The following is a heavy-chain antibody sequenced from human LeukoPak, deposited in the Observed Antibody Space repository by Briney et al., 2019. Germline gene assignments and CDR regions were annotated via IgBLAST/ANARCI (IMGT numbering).Heavy chain of an antibody. CDR2: ISGSGGST. V-gene: IGHV3-23*01. Sequence: GGSLRLSCAASGFTFSSYAMSWVRQAPGNGLEWVSAISGSGGSTYYADSVKGRFTISRDNSKNTLYLQMNSLRAEDTAVYYCAKDSSGWYYFDYWGQGTLVTVSS. J-gene: IGHJ4*02. CDR3: AKDSSGWYYFDY. CDR1: GFTFSSYA. D-gene: IGHD6-19*01.